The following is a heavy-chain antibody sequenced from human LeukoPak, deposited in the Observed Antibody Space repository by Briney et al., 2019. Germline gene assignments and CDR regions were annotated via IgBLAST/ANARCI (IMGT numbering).Heavy chain of an antibody. V-gene: IGHV3-53*01. CDR2: INRGGTT. CDR1: GFSVSNDY. J-gene: IGHJ6*03. D-gene: IGHD2-2*01. Sequence: PGGSLRLSCAVSGFSVSNDYINWVRQAPRQGLEWVSVINRGGTTYYADSVKGRFTFSRDNSKNTVCLQMNSLRAEDTAVYFCARCTSCLNSFYFYYMDVWGKGTTVTVSS. CDR3: ARCTSCLNSFYFYYMDV.